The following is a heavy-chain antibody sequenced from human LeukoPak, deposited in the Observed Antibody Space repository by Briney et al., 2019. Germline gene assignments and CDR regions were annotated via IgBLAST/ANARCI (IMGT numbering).Heavy chain of an antibody. V-gene: IGHV3-30*03. D-gene: IGHD3-10*01. CDR3: AGLRQGSGTYYIDY. CDR2: ILYDGSNQ. CDR1: GFTYRNYG. J-gene: IGHJ4*02. Sequence: PGGSLRLSCAASGFTYRNYGMHWVRQAPGTGLEWVALILYDGSNQYYADSVKGRFTTSRDNAKNTLYLQMYSLRAEDTAVYYCAGLRQGSGTYYIDYWGQGTLVTVSS.